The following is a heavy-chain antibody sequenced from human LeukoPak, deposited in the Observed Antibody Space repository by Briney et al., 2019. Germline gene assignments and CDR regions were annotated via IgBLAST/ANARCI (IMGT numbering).Heavy chain of an antibody. D-gene: IGHD3-10*01. J-gene: IGHJ3*02. V-gene: IGHV4-39*01. CDR1: GGSINSSSYY. CDR3: ARRFAPSRNDAFDI. Sequence: SETLSLTCTVSGGSINSSSYYWGWIRQPPGKGLEWIGTIYYSGSTYYNPSLKSRVTVSVDTSKNQFSLKLSSVTASDTAVYYCARRFAPSRNDAFDIWGQGTMVTVSS. CDR2: IYYSGST.